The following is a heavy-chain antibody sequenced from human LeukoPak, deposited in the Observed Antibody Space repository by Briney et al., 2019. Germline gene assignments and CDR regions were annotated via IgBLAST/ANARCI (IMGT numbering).Heavy chain of an antibody. D-gene: IGHD3-22*01. CDR1: GGSISSSSYY. Sequence: SETLSLTCTVSGGSISSSSYYWGWVRPPPGKGLEWIGSIYHSGNNPSLKSRVTISVDTSKNQFSLKLSSVTAADTAVYYCARWDGTGYYYGNWGQGTLVTVSS. CDR2: IYHSG. CDR3: ARWDGTGYYYGN. V-gene: IGHV4-39*01. J-gene: IGHJ4*02.